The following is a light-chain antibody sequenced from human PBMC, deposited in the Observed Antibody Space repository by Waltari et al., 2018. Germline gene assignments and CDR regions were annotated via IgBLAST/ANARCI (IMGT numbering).Light chain of an antibody. CDR1: QTIRTTY. Sequence: EIVLTQYPGTLSLSPGEGATLSCRTSQTIRTTYLAWYQQKPGQDPTLLIYGTFSRATGIPDRFTGSGSGTDFSLTISSLEPEDFATYYCQQYDISPLTFGGGTKVEIK. CDR3: QQYDISPLT. V-gene: IGKV3-20*01. CDR2: GTF. J-gene: IGKJ4*01.